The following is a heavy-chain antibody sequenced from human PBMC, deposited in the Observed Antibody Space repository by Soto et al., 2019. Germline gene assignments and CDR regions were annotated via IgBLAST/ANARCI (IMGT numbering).Heavy chain of an antibody. D-gene: IGHD6-6*01. CDR2: IYYSGST. V-gene: IGHV4-31*03. CDR1: GGSISSGGYY. CDR3: ARDEIAARGWFDP. Sequence: TLSLTCTVSGGSISSGGYYWSWIRQHPGKGLEWIGYIYYSGSTYYNPSLKSRVTISVDTSKNQFSLKLSSVTAADTAVYYCARDEIAARGWFDPWGQGTLVTVSS. J-gene: IGHJ5*02.